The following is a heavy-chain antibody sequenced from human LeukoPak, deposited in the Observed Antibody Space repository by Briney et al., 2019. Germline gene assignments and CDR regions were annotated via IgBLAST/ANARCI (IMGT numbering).Heavy chain of an antibody. CDR2: IIGSGART. CDR3: AKGPPYDSSGYYSAFDY. CDR1: GFTFSNYA. V-gene: IGHV3-23*01. J-gene: IGHJ4*02. D-gene: IGHD3-22*01. Sequence: TGGSLRLSCAAPGFTFSNYAMSWVRQAPGKGLEWVSVIIGSGARTYYADSVKGRFTISKDNSKNTLYLQMNSLRAEDTAVYFCAKGPPYDSSGYYSAFDYWGQGTLVTVSS.